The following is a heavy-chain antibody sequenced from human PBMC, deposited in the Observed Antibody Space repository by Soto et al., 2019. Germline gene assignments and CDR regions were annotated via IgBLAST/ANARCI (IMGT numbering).Heavy chain of an antibody. CDR2: MYFGGSF. CDR1: GASVSHGY. J-gene: IGHJ5*02. Sequence: QMQLQASGPGLVKPSETLSLTCNVSGASVSHGYWSWIRQPPGKGLEWIGFMYFGGSFNYNPSLTSRATLSVETSKNQFAMKLTSVTASDTAVYYGARSDYDSTGGAVDPVGQGTLVTVSS. V-gene: IGHV4-59*02. D-gene: IGHD2-8*02. CDR3: ARSDYDSTGGAVDP.